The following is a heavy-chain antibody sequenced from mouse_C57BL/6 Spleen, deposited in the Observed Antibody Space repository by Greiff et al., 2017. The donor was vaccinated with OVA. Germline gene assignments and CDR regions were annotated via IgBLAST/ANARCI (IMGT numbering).Heavy chain of an antibody. CDR2: INPSSGYT. CDR3: ERSVITTVVFDY. J-gene: IGHJ2*01. CDR1: GYTFTSYT. D-gene: IGHD1-1*01. V-gene: IGHV1-4*01. Sequence: VQLQQSGAELARPGASVKMSCKASGYTFTSYTMHWVKQRPGQGLEWIGYINPSSGYTKYNQKFKDKATLTADKSSSTAYMQLSSLTSEDSAVYYCERSVITTVVFDYWGQGTTLTVSS.